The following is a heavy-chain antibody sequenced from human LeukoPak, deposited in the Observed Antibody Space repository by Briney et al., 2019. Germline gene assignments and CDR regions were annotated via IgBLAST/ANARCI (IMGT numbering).Heavy chain of an antibody. D-gene: IGHD2-15*01. Sequence: SQTLSLTCTVSGGSISSGDYYWSWIRQPPGRGLELIGYMYYSGSTYHNPSLKSRVTISVDTSKNQFSLKLSSVTAADTAVYYCARGGYCSGGSCYAPPGILYWGQGTLVTVSS. V-gene: IGHV4-30-4*08. CDR1: GGSISSGDYY. J-gene: IGHJ4*02. CDR3: ARGGYCSGGSCYAPPGILY. CDR2: MYYSGST.